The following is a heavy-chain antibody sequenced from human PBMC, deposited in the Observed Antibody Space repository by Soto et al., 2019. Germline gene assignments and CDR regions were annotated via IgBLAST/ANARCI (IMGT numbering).Heavy chain of an antibody. CDR3: AREQQWLVPGMDV. Sequence: ASVQVSFKTSGYTFTGYYMHWLRQATGQGLEWMGWINPNSGGTNYAQKFQGRVTMTRDTSISTAYMELSRLRSDDTAVYYGAREQQWLVPGMDVWGQGTTVTAP. CDR2: INPNSGGT. V-gene: IGHV1-2*02. J-gene: IGHJ6*02. D-gene: IGHD6-19*01. CDR1: GYTFTGYY.